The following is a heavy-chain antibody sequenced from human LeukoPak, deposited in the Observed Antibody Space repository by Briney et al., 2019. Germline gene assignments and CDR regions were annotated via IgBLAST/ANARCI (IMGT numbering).Heavy chain of an antibody. CDR1: GGSISSSSYS. Sequence: SETLSLTCTVSGGSISSSSYSWGWIRQPPGKGLEWIGSISHGATTYYKPSLKSRLTISIDVSKNHFSLELTSVTATDTAVYYCARGVYGSQDYWGQGTLVTVSS. J-gene: IGHJ4*02. D-gene: IGHD1-26*01. CDR3: ARGVYGSQDY. CDR2: ISHGATT. V-gene: IGHV4-39*02.